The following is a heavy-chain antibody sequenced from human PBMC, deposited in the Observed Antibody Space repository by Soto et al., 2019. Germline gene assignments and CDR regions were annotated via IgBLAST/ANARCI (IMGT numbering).Heavy chain of an antibody. D-gene: IGHD6-19*01. CDR3: ARTGIAVAADMYYYYGMDV. CDR2: IYYSGST. V-gene: IGHV4-39*01. J-gene: IGHJ6*02. Sequence: SETLSLTCTVSGGSISSSSYYWGWIRQPPGKGLEWIGSIYYSGSTYYNQSLKSRVTISVDTSKNQFSLKLSSVTAADTAVYYCARTGIAVAADMYYYYGMDVWGQGTTVTVSS. CDR1: GGSISSSSYY.